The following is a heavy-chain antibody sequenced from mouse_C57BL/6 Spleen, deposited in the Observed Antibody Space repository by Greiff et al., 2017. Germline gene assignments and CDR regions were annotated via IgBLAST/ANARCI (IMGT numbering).Heavy chain of an antibody. CDR3: ARDRDYGGYAMDY. J-gene: IGHJ4*01. D-gene: IGHD1-1*01. V-gene: IGHV5-4*01. Sequence: EVKVVASGGGLVKPGGSLKLSCAASGFTFSSYAMSWVRQTPEKRLEWVATISDGGSYTYYPDNVKGRFTISRDNAKNNLYLQMSHLKSEDTAMYYCARDRDYGGYAMDYWGQGTSVTVSS. CDR1: GFTFSSYA. CDR2: ISDGGSYT.